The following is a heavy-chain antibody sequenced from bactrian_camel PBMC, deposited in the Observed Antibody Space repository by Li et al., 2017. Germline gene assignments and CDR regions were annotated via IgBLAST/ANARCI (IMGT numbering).Heavy chain of an antibody. CDR2: ISSERST. CDR1: GFTFDDHD. Sequence: HVQLVESGGGSVQAGGSLRLSCAASGFTFDDHDMGWFRQAHGDGCELVSTISSERSTYYADSVKGRFTISRDDAKKAVYLEMNSLKPEDTAMYYCAADPRSRCRPYMDYFDKATPHGNWSQGTQVTVS. V-gene: IGHV3S63*01. CDR3: AADPRSRCRPYMDYFDKATPHGN. J-gene: IGHJ4*01. D-gene: IGHD4*01.